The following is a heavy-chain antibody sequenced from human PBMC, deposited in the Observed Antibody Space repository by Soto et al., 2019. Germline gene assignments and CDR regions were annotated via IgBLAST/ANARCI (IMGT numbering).Heavy chain of an antibody. CDR3: VKETVGGIVVVPY. CDR2: ISSNGGST. CDR1: GFTFSSYA. V-gene: IGHV3-64D*06. D-gene: IGHD2-2*01. Sequence: HPGGSLRLSCSASGFTFSSYAMHWVRQAPGKGLEYVSAISSNGGSTYYADSVKGRFTISRDNSKNTLYLQMSSLRAEDTAVYYCVKETVGGIVVVPYWGQGTLVTVSS. J-gene: IGHJ4*02.